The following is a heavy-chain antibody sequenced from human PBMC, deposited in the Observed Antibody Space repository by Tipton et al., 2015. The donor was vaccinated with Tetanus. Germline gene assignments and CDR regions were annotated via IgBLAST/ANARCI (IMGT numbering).Heavy chain of an antibody. V-gene: IGHV4-39*01. CDR2: IYYSGST. J-gene: IGHJ1*01. CDR3: ARQDALNYYYVGYFHD. CDR1: GSSITSTTHY. Sequence: GLVKPSETLSLTCTVSGSSITSTTHYWGWIRQAPGKGLEWIGIIYYSGSTYYNASLRSRVTISVDTSKNQFSRQLRSVTAADTAVYYCARQDALNYYYVGYFHDWGQGTLVTVSS. D-gene: IGHD3-22*01.